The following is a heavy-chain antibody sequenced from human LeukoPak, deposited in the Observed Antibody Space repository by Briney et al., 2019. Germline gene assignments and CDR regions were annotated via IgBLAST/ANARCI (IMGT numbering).Heavy chain of an antibody. J-gene: IGHJ4*02. CDR1: GFTFSSYS. Sequence: GGSLRLSCAVSGFTFSSYSMNWVRQAPGKGLEWVSSISSSSSYIYYADSVKGRFTISRDNAKNSLYLQMNSLRAEDTAVYYCARDSSQGSPLDYWGQGTLVTVSS. CDR2: ISSSSSYI. CDR3: ARDSSQGSPLDY. D-gene: IGHD6-13*01. V-gene: IGHV3-21*01.